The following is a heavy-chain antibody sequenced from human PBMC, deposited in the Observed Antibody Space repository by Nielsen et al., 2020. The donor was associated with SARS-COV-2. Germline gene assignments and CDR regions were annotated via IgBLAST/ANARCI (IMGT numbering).Heavy chain of an antibody. CDR3: ARHSSLQYWFDP. D-gene: IGHD4-11*01. CDR1: GYSFTSYW. CDR2: IYPGDSDT. V-gene: IGHV5-51*01. Sequence: GSLKISCKGSGYSFTSYWIGWVRQMPGKGLGWMGIIYPGDSDTRYSPSFQGQVTISADKSISTAYLQWSSLKASDTAMYYCARHSSLQYWFDPWGQGTLVTVSS. J-gene: IGHJ5*02.